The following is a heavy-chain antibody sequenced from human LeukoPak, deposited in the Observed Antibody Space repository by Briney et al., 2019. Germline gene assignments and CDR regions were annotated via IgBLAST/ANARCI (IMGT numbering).Heavy chain of an antibody. CDR3: ARSAGLGDYVWGSYPRY. D-gene: IGHD3-16*01. CDR1: GYTFTSYY. J-gene: IGHJ4*02. Sequence: ASVKVSCKASGYTFTSYYIHWVRQAPGQGLEWMGIINPSGGSTSYAQKFQGRVTMTRDTSTSTVYMELSSLRSEDTAVYYCARSAGLGDYVWGSYPRYWGQGTLVTVSS. V-gene: IGHV1-46*01. CDR2: INPSGGST.